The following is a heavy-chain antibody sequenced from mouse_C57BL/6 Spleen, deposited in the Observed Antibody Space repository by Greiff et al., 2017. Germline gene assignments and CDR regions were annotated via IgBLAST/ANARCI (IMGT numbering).Heavy chain of an antibody. CDR3: AIYDYDDGYYFDY. V-gene: IGHV1-55*01. Sequence: QVQLQQPGAELVKPGASVKMSCKASGYTFTSYWITWVKQRPGQGLEWIGDIYPGSGSTNYNEKFKSKATLTVDTSSSTAYMQLSSLTSEYSAVYYCAIYDYDDGYYFDYWGQGTTLTVSS. CDR1: GYTFTSYW. J-gene: IGHJ2*01. CDR2: IYPGSGST. D-gene: IGHD2-4*01.